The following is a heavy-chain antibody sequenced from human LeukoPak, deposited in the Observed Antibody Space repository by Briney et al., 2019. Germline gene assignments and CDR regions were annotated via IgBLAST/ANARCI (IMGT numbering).Heavy chain of an antibody. CDR3: ARDDDYYDSSGYYYDYFDY. Sequence: PGGSLRLSCAASGFTFSIYGMSWVRQAPGKGLEWVSAISGSGGTTYYADSVKGRFTISRDNSKNTLYLQMNSLRAEDTAVYYCARDDDYYDSSGYYYDYFDYWGQGTLVTVSS. J-gene: IGHJ4*02. CDR2: ISGSGGTT. D-gene: IGHD3-22*01. CDR1: GFTFSIYG. V-gene: IGHV3-23*01.